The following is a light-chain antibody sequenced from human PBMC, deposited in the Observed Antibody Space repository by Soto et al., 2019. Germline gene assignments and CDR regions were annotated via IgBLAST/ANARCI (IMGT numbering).Light chain of an antibody. V-gene: IGKV3-20*01. CDR1: QSVSSSY. Sequence: IVLTQSPGTLSLSPWERETFSCRASQSVSSSYLAWYQQKPGQAPRLLIYGASSRATGIPDRFSGSGSGTDFTLTISRLEPEDFAVYYCQQYGSSLWTFGQGTKVDIK. CDR3: QQYGSSLWT. CDR2: GAS. J-gene: IGKJ1*01.